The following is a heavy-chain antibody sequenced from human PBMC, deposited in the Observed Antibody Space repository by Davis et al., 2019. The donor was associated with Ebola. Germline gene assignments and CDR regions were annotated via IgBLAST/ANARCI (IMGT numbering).Heavy chain of an antibody. CDR1: GFTFSGSA. J-gene: IGHJ6*02. V-gene: IGHV3-73*01. D-gene: IGHD2-8*02. Sequence: GESLKISCAASGFTFSGSAMHWVRQASGKGLEWVGRIRSKANSYATAYAASVKGRFTISRDNAKNSLYLQMNSLRAEDTAVYYCARFCTGYYYGMDVWGQGTTVTVSS. CDR3: ARFCTGYYYGMDV. CDR2: IRSKANSYAT.